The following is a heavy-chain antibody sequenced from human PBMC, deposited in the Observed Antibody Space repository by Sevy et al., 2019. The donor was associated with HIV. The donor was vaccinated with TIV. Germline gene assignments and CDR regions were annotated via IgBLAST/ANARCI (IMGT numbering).Heavy chain of an antibody. V-gene: IGHV3-53*01. CDR1: GFTVSSNY. CDR2: IYSGGST. J-gene: IGHJ6*02. CDR3: ARIWVYGRHYYYYGMDV. D-gene: IGHD3-16*01. Sequence: GGSLRLSCAASGFTVSSNYMSWVRQAPGKGLEWVSVIYSGGSTYYADSVKGRFTISRDNSKNTLYLQMNSLRAEETAVYYGARIWVYGRHYYYYGMDVWGQGTTVTVSS.